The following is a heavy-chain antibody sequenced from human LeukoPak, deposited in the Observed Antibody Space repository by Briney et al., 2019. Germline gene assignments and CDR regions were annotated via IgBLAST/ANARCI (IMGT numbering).Heavy chain of an antibody. V-gene: IGHV4-34*01. CDR2: INHSGST. J-gene: IGHJ3*02. Sequence: SETLSLTCAVYGGSFSGYYWSWIRQPPGKGLEWIGEINHSGSTNYNPSLKSRVTISVDTSKNQFSLKLSSVTAADTAVYYCARKLSRRFLEWFRRNAFDIWGQGTMVTVSS. CDR1: GGSFSGYY. D-gene: IGHD3-3*01. CDR3: ARKLSRRFLEWFRRNAFDI.